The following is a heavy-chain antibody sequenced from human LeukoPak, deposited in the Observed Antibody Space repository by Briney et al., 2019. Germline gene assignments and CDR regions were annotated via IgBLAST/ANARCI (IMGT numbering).Heavy chain of an antibody. J-gene: IGHJ4*02. CDR3: AKVRVVFNWNYAYYFDY. Sequence: GGSLRLSCAASGFTFSDYAMHWVRQAPGKGLDWVALISYDGSDRYYADSVKGRFTISRDNSKNTLYLQMNSLRPEDTAVYHCAKVRVVFNWNYAYYFDYWGQGTLVTVSS. CDR2: ISYDGSDR. D-gene: IGHD1-7*01. CDR1: GFTFSDYA. V-gene: IGHV3-30*18.